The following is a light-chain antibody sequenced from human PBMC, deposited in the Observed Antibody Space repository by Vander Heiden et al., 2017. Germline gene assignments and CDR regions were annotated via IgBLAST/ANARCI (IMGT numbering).Light chain of an antibody. CDR1: SSNIGAGYD. V-gene: IGLV1-40*01. Sequence: QSVLTQPPPLSGAPGQRVTISCTGSSSNIGAGYDVHWYQQLPGTAPNLLIYGNSKRPSGVPDRFSGSKSGTSASLAITGLQAEDEADYYCQSYDSSLRGVFGGGTKLTVL. J-gene: IGLJ3*02. CDR3: QSYDSSLRGV. CDR2: GNS.